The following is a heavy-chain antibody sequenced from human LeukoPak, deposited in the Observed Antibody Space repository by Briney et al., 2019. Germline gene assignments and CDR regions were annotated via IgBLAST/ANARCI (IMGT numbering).Heavy chain of an antibody. CDR1: GFTFRDYY. J-gene: IGHJ6*02. V-gene: IGHV3-11*03. CDR3: VRGVHRASSSSSGMDV. D-gene: IGHD6-6*01. CDR2: ISTGSSYT. Sequence: GGSLRLSCEASGFTFRDYYMSWIRQAPGKGLEWVSYISTGSSYTNYADSVKGRFTISRDNAKKSLYLQMNSLRAEDTAMYYFVRGVHRASSSSSGMDVWGQGNTVTVSS.